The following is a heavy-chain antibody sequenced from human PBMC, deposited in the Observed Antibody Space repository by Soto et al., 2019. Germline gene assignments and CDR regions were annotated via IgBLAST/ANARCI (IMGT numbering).Heavy chain of an antibody. Sequence: SETLSLTCTVSGGSISSGGYYWSWIRQHPGKGLEWIGYIYYSGSTYYNPSLKSRVTISVDTSKNQFSLKLSSVTAADTAVYYCARWPDNDYYYGMDVWGQGTTVTVSS. J-gene: IGHJ6*02. CDR2: IYYSGST. CDR1: GGSISSGGYY. CDR3: ARWPDNDYYYGMDV. V-gene: IGHV4-31*03. D-gene: IGHD1-1*01.